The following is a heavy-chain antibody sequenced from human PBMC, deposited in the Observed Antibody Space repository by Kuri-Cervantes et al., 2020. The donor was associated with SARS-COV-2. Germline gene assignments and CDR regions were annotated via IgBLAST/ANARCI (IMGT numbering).Heavy chain of an antibody. Sequence: SETLSLTCAIYGGSFSGHFWSWIRQPPGNGLEWIGEINPGGTTTNNPPLKSRVPMSVDTSKNQFSLKLGSTTAAYTAVYYCARRSAGCVLLCEPGSGVNFDYWGQGTLVTVSS. CDR1: GGSFSGHF. CDR2: INPGGTT. D-gene: IGHD2-15*01. CDR3: ARRSAGCVLLCEPGSGVNFDY. J-gene: IGHJ4*02. V-gene: IGHV4-34*01.